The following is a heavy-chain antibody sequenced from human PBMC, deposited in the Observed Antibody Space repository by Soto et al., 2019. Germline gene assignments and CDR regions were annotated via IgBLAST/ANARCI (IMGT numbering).Heavy chain of an antibody. CDR3: ARHNYGSGNRYYDY. J-gene: IGHJ4*02. D-gene: IGHD3-10*01. CDR1: GYTFTSYG. CDR2: ISAYNGNT. V-gene: IGHV1-18*01. Sequence: GASVKVSCKASGYTFTSYGISWVRQATGQGLEWMGWISAYNGNTNYAQKFQGKVTMTTDTSTSTAYMELRSLRSDDTAVYYCARHNYGSGNRYYDYWGQGTLVTVSS.